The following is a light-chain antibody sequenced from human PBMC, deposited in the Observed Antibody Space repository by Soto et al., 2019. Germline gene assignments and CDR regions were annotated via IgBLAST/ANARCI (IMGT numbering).Light chain of an antibody. CDR3: LQDYDYPRT. V-gene: IGKV1-6*01. Sequence: AIQMTQSPSSLSASVGDRVTITCRASQGIIDELGWYQQKAGKAPNLLISAASRLQSGVPSRFSGRGSGTDFTLTISSLQPEDFATYYCLQDYDYPRTFGQGTKVDIK. CDR1: QGIIDE. CDR2: AAS. J-gene: IGKJ1*01.